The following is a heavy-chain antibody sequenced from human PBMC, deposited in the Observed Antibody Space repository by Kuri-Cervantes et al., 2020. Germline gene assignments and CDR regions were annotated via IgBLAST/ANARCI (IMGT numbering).Heavy chain of an antibody. V-gene: IGHV3-74*01. CDR1: GGTLRNYW. CDR3: ARSDWFDP. J-gene: IGHJ5*02. CDR2: INSDGSIT. Sequence: GGSLRLSCAVSGGTLRNYWVHWVRQAPGKGLVWVSRINSDGSITSYADSVKGRFIISRDNAKNTVYLQMNSLRTEDSAVYYCARSDWFDPWGQGTLVTVSS.